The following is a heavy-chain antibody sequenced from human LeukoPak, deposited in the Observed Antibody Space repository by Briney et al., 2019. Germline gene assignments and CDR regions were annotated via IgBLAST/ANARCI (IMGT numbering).Heavy chain of an antibody. D-gene: IGHD2-2*01. J-gene: IGHJ4*02. Sequence: GSLILSCAVSGFIVSNFDMNWGRQAPGKGLEWVAFISGSDRSTYYADSVKGRFTISRDNARNTLYLHMNSLRSDDTAVYYCASSGYCSSTSCNTFYYWGQGTLVTVSS. CDR1: GFIVSNFD. CDR3: ASSGYCSSTSCNTFYY. V-gene: IGHV3-48*01. CDR2: ISGSDRST.